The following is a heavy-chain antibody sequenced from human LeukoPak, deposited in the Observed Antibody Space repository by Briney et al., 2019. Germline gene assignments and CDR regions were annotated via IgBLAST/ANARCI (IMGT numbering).Heavy chain of an antibody. V-gene: IGHV1-69*05. CDR3: ARASGYCSSTSCYHFDY. D-gene: IGHD2-2*01. CDR1: GGTFGSYA. CDR2: IILIFGTA. J-gene: IGHJ4*02. Sequence: SVKVSCKASGGTFGSYAISWVRQAPGQGLEWMGGIILIFGTANYAQKFQGRVTITTDESTSTAYMELSSLRSEDTAVYYCARASGYCSSTSCYHFDYWGQGTLVTVSS.